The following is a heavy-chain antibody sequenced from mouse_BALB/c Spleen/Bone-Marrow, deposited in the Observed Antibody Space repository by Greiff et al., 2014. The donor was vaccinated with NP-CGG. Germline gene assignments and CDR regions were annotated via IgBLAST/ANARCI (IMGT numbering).Heavy chain of an antibody. CDR3: TKPSCYYGSSYWYFDV. V-gene: IGHV14-3*02. Sequence: EVKLQESGAELVEPGASVKLSCTASGFNIKDTYMHWVKQRPEQGLEWIGRIDPANGDTKYDPKFQGKATITADTSSNTAYLQLSSLTSEDTAVYYCTKPSCYYGSSYWYFDVWGAGTTVTVSS. D-gene: IGHD1-1*01. J-gene: IGHJ1*01. CDR1: GFNIKDTY. CDR2: IDPANGDT.